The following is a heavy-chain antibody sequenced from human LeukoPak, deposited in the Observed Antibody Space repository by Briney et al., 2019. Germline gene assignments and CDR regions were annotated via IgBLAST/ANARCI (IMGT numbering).Heavy chain of an antibody. CDR3: ARGYCSGGSCYSYYYYSYMDV. D-gene: IGHD2-15*01. CDR2: ISYSGST. V-gene: IGHV4-39*07. Sequence: SETLSLTCTVSGGSISSSSYYWGWIRQPPGKGLEWIGSISYSGSTYYNPSLRSRVTISVDTSKKQFSLKLSSVTAADTAVYYCARGYCSGGSCYSYYYYSYMDVWGKGTTVTVSS. CDR1: GGSISSSSYY. J-gene: IGHJ6*03.